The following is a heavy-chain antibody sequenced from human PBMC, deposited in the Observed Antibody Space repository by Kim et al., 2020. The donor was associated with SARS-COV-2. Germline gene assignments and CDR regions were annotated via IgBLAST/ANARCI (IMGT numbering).Heavy chain of an antibody. V-gene: IGHV3-48*04. CDR2: ISGSANTI. CDR3: ARPNYSGYDGAFDI. J-gene: IGHJ3*02. D-gene: IGHD5-12*01. CDR1: GFTFSSYG. Sequence: GGSLRPSCAASGFTFSSYGMTWVRQAPGKGLEWVSYISGSANTIDYADSVKGRFTISRDNAKNSLYLQMNSLRAEDTAVYYCARPNYSGYDGAFDIWGQGTKVTVSS.